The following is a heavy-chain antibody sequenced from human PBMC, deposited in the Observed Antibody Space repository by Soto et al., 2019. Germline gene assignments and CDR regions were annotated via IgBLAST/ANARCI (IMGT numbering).Heavy chain of an antibody. CDR2: ISYDGSNE. V-gene: IGHV3-30*18. Sequence: GGSLRLSCEASGFTFSSYGMHWVRQAPGKGLEWVAFISYDGSNEYYADSVRGRFAISRDNSRNSVSLHLSSLRGEDTAVYYCAKDISASGSCSDDWGQGSLVTVSS. J-gene: IGHJ4*02. D-gene: IGHD3-10*01. CDR1: GFTFSSYG. CDR3: AKDISASGSCSDD.